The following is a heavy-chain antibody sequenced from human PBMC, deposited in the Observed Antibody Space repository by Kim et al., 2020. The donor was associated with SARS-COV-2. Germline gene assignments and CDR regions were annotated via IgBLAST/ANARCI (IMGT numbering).Heavy chain of an antibody. CDR2: ISYDGSNK. CDR3: AREGVLLWFGEWDY. Sequence: GGSLRLSCAASGFTFSSYGMHWVRQAPGKGLEWVAVISYDGSNKYYADSVKGRFTISRDNSKNTLYLQMNSLRAEDTAVYYCAREGVLLWFGEWDYWGQG. CDR1: GFTFSSYG. J-gene: IGHJ4*02. V-gene: IGHV3-33*05. D-gene: IGHD3-10*01.